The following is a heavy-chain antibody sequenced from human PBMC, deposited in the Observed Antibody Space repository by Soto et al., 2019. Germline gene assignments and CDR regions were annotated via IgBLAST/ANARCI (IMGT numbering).Heavy chain of an antibody. J-gene: IGHJ4*02. Sequence: GGSLRLSCAASGFTFSSYAMSWVRQAPGKGLEWVSAISGSGGSTYYADSVKGRFTISRDNSKNTLYLQMNSLRAEDTAVYYCAKDYGSGSYVYLYFDYWGKGSLVTVCS. CDR1: GFTFSSYA. CDR3: AKDYGSGSYVYLYFDY. CDR2: ISGSGGST. V-gene: IGHV3-23*01. D-gene: IGHD3-10*01.